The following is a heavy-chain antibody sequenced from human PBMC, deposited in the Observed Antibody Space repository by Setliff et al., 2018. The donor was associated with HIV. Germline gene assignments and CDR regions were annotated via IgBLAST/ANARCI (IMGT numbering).Heavy chain of an antibody. Sequence: PGESLKISCRGSGYSFTNSWIGWVRQTPGKGLEWMGIIHPSDSDSRYSPSFQGQVTISADKSISTAYLQWSSLKASDTATYYCARVVNDFVVRGFVYYMDVWGKGTTVTVSS. J-gene: IGHJ6*03. CDR2: IHPSDSDS. D-gene: IGHD3-10*01. CDR1: GYSFTNSW. CDR3: ARVVNDFVVRGFVYYMDV. V-gene: IGHV5-51*01.